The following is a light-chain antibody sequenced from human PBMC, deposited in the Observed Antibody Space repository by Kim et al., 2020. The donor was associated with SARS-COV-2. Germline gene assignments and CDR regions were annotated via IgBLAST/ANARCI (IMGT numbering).Light chain of an antibody. V-gene: IGKV1-39*01. J-gene: IGKJ2*01. CDR3: QQSYSAPYT. CDR2: VAS. CDR1: QSIKRY. Sequence: DIQMTQSPSSLSAYVGDRVTITCRASQSIKRYLNWYQQKPGKAPNLLIYVASSLQSGVPSSFSGSGSGTDFTLTISSLQPEDSATYYCQQSYSAPYTFGQGTKLE.